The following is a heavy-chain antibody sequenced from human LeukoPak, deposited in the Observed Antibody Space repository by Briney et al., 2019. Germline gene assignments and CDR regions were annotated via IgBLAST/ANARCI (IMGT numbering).Heavy chain of an antibody. CDR2: IKQDGSEK. J-gene: IGHJ4*01. CDR3: ARPGSGWYPYYFDY. Sequence: PGGSLSLSCAASGFTFSSYWMSWVRQAPGKGLEWVANIKQDGSEKYYVDSVKGRFTISRDNAKNSLYLQMNSLRAEDTAVYYCARPGSGWYPYYFDYWGQEPWSPSPQ. CDR1: GFTFSSYW. D-gene: IGHD6-19*01. V-gene: IGHV3-7*01.